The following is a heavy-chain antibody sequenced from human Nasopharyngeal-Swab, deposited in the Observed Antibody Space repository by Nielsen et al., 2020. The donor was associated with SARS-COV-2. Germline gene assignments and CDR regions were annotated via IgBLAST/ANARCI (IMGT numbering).Heavy chain of an antibody. CDR2: ITPEGSSP. Sequence: GGSLRLSCAASGFTFSSYWMHWVRQAPGKGLVWVSRITPEGSSPSYADSVQGRFTISRDNAKNTLYLQLNSLRAEDTAVYYCARDKDWNGLDSWGQGTLVTVSS. V-gene: IGHV3-74*01. D-gene: IGHD1-1*01. CDR3: ARDKDWNGLDS. J-gene: IGHJ4*02. CDR1: GFTFSSYW.